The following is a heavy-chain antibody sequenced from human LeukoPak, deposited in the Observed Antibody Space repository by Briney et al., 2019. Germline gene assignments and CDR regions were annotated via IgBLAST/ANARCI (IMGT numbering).Heavy chain of an antibody. CDR3: ARRYYDSSAFDY. CDR2: ISYDGSNK. V-gene: IGHV3-30*03. Sequence: PGRSLRLSCAASGFTFSTYGIHWVRQAPGKGLEWVAVISYDGSNKYYADSVKGRFTISRDNSKNTLYLQMNILRAEDTAVYYCARRYYDSSAFDYWGQGTLVTVSS. CDR1: GFTFSTYG. J-gene: IGHJ4*02. D-gene: IGHD3-22*01.